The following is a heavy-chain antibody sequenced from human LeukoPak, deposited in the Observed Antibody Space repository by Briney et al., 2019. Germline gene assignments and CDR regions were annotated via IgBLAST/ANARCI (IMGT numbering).Heavy chain of an antibody. V-gene: IGHV3-30*03. J-gene: IGHJ6*02. CDR3: ARDQKNRLYYYYGMDV. CDR2: ISYDGSNK. Sequence: HPGGSLRLSCAASGFTFSSYGMHWVRQAPGKGLEWVAVISYDGSNKYYADSVKGRFTISRDNSKNTLYLQMNSLRAEDTAVYYCARDQKNRLYYYYGMDVWGQGTTVTVSS. D-gene: IGHD1-14*01. CDR1: GFTFSSYG.